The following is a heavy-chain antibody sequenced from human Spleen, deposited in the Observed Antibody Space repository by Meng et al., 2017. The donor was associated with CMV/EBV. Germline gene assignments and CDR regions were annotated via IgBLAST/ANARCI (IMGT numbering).Heavy chain of an antibody. V-gene: IGHV4-59*01. CDR2: IHYSGTP. CDR3: ARRIYGVHDY. D-gene: IGHD4-17*01. J-gene: IGHJ4*02. CDR1: GGSISGYY. Sequence: SETLSLTCTVSGGSISGYYWSWIRQPPGKRLETIGYIHYSGTPNYSPSLKSRVTISVDTSRNQVSLNLTSVTAADTAIYFCARRIYGVHDYWGQGTLVTVSS.